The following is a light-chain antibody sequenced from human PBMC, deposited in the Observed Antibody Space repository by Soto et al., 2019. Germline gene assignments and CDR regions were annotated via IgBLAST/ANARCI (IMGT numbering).Light chain of an antibody. CDR3: CSYAGSYPL. Sequence: QSALTQPRSVSGSPGQSVTISCTGTSSDVGGYNYVSWYQQHPGKAPKLMIYDVSKRPSGVPDRFSGSKSGNTASLPISGLQAEDEADYYCCSYAGSYPLFGGGTKLTVL. CDR1: SSDVGGYNY. V-gene: IGLV2-11*01. J-gene: IGLJ2*01. CDR2: DVS.